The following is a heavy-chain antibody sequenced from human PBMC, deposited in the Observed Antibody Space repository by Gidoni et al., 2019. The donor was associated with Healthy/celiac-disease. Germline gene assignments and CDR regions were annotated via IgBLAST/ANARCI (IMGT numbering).Heavy chain of an antibody. D-gene: IGHD1-26*01. V-gene: IGHV3-21*01. Sequence: EVQLVESGGGLVKPGGSLSLSCAASGFTFSSYSMNWVRQAPGKGLEWVSSISSSSRYIYYADSVKGRFTISRDNAKNSLYLQMNSLRAEDTAVYYCARDIRGSYYPGAFDIWGQGTMVTVSS. CDR2: ISSSSRYI. J-gene: IGHJ3*02. CDR1: GFTFSSYS. CDR3: ARDIRGSYYPGAFDI.